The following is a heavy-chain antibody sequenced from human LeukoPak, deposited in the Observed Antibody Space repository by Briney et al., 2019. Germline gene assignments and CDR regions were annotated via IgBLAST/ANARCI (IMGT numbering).Heavy chain of an antibody. D-gene: IGHD4-17*01. V-gene: IGHV4-38-2*02. Sequence: SETLSLTCTVSGYSISTSYYWGWIRQPSGKGLEWIGSIYHSGNTYYNPSLKSRVTISVDTSKNQFSLKLNSVTAADTAVYYCARAGYGDSDFDYWGQGTLVTVSS. J-gene: IGHJ4*02. CDR1: GYSISTSYY. CDR2: IYHSGNT. CDR3: ARAGYGDSDFDY.